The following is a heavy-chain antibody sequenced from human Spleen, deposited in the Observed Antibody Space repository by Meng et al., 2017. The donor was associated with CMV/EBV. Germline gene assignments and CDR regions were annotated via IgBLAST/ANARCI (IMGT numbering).Heavy chain of an antibody. CDR3: ARDHWERITIFGVADYGMDV. Sequence: GGSLRLSCTASGFTFSNYWMSWVRQAPGEGLEWVGNIKRDGSDKYYVDSVKGRFTISRDNAKNSLYLQMNSLRAEDTAVYYCARDHWERITIFGVADYGMDVWGQGTTVTVSS. CDR2: IKRDGSDK. J-gene: IGHJ6*02. CDR1: GFTFSNYW. V-gene: IGHV3-7*01. D-gene: IGHD3-3*01.